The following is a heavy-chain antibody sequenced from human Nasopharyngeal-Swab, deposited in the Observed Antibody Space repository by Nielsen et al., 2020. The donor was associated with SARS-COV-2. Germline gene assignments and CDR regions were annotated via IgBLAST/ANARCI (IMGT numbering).Heavy chain of an antibody. CDR3: AKANVLFWFGQFKNDGFDI. J-gene: IGHJ3*02. D-gene: IGHD3-10*01. CDR1: GFSFNNYG. Sequence: GGSLRLSCTASGFSFNNYGMHWVRQAPGKGLEWVAVISYEGSKKFYAESVEGRFTISRDYSKSTLYLQMDSPRTEDTAMYYCAKANVLFWFGQFKNDGFDIWGQGTMVAVSS. CDR2: ISYEGSKK. V-gene: IGHV3-30*18.